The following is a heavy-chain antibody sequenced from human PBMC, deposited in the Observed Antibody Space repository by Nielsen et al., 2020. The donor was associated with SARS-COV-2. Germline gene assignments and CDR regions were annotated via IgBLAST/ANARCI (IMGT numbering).Heavy chain of an antibody. V-gene: IGHV3-23*01. Sequence: GALKISCAASGFSFNTFGMSLVRQTPGKGLEWISTITGTADSTYDAASVKGRFTISRDNSKNTLYLQMNSLRAEDTATYYCAKVSGYYWPQDYWGQGTLVTVSS. CDR1: GFSFNTFG. D-gene: IGHD5-12*01. CDR2: ITGTADST. CDR3: AKVSGYYWPQDY. J-gene: IGHJ4*02.